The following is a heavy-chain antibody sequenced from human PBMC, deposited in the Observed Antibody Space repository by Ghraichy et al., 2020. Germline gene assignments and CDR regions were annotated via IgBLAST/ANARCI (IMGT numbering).Heavy chain of an antibody. Sequence: GGSLRLSCAASGFTFSSYAMSWVRQAPGKGLEWVSAISGSGGSTYYADSVKGRFTISRDNSKNTLYLQMNSLRAEDTAVYYCAIPRLRFLEWFPWGYWGQGTLVTVSS. D-gene: IGHD3-3*01. CDR2: ISGSGGST. CDR3: AIPRLRFLEWFPWGY. CDR1: GFTFSSYA. V-gene: IGHV3-23*01. J-gene: IGHJ4*02.